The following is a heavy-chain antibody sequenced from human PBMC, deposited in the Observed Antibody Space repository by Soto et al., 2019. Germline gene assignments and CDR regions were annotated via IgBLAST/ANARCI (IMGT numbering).Heavy chain of an antibody. CDR2: IYYSGST. Sequence: PSETLSLTCTVSGGSISSSSYYWGWIRQPPGKGLEWIGSIYYSGSTYYNPSLKSRVTTSVDTSKNQFSLKLSSVTAADTAVYYCARQSDILTGYYGYYYGMDVWGQGTTVTVSS. D-gene: IGHD3-9*01. CDR1: GGSISSSSYY. J-gene: IGHJ6*02. CDR3: ARQSDILTGYYGYYYGMDV. V-gene: IGHV4-39*01.